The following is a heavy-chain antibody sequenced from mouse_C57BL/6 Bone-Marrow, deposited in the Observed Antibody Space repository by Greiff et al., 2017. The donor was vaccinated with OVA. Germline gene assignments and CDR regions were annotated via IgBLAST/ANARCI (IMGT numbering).Heavy chain of an antibody. CDR2: IYPRDGST. Sequence: VHLVESDAELVKPGASVKISCKVSGYTFTEHTIHWMKQRPEQGLEWIGYIYPRDGSTKYNEKFKGKATLTADKSSSTGYMKLNNLTSEDSAVYFCGRWRALYDNLYWGQGTTLTVSS. J-gene: IGHJ2*01. CDR1: GYTFTEHT. D-gene: IGHD2-3*01. CDR3: GRWRALYDNLY. V-gene: IGHV1-78*01.